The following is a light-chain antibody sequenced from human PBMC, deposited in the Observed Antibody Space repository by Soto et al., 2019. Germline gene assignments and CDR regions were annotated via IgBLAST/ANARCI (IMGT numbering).Light chain of an antibody. J-gene: IGKJ1*01. V-gene: IGKV1-5*03. CDR2: KAS. Sequence: DIPMTQSPSTLSASVGDRVTITCRASQSINSWLAWYQQKPGKAPKLLIYKASSLESGVPSRFSGSGPGTEFTLTISSLQSDDFATYYCQQYNSCPWTFGQGTKVEIK. CDR3: QQYNSCPWT. CDR1: QSINSW.